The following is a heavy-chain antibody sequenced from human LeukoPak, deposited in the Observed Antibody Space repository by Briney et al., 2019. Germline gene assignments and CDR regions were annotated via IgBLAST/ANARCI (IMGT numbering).Heavy chain of an antibody. J-gene: IGHJ4*02. CDR3: TTYISGHY. Sequence: GGSLRLSCAVSGFAFNSYAMHWVRQASGKGLEWVGRITTKAHNYAPAYGASVKGRFTVSRDDSKNTAYLQMNSLKTEDTALYYCTTYISGHYWGQGTLVTVSS. CDR2: ITTKAHNYAP. V-gene: IGHV3-73*01. CDR1: GFAFNSYA. D-gene: IGHD6-19*01.